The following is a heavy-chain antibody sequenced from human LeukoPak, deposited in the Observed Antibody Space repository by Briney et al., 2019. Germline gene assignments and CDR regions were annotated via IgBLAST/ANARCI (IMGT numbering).Heavy chain of an antibody. J-gene: IGHJ4*02. CDR3: ARGDLAPTYFDY. Sequence: PSETLSLTCAVYGGSFSGYYWGWIRQPPGKGLEWIGYIYYSGSTNYNPSLKSRVTISVDTSKNQSSLKLSSVTAADTAVYYCARGDLAPTYFDYWGQGTLVAVSS. CDR1: GGSFSGYY. V-gene: IGHV4-59*01. D-gene: IGHD2-15*01. CDR2: IYYSGST.